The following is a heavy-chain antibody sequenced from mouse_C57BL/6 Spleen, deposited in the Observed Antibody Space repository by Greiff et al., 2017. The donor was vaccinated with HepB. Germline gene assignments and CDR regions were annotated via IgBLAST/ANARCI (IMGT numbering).Heavy chain of an antibody. CDR1: GYTFTSYW. V-gene: IGHV1-61*01. D-gene: IGHD1-1*01. Sequence: QVQLQQPGAELVRPGSSVKLSCKASGYTFTSYWMDWVKQRPGQGLEWIGNIYPSDSETHYNQKFKDKATLTVDKSSSTAYMQLSSLTSEDSAVYYCARRGVITTVDWYFDVWGTGTTVTVSS. J-gene: IGHJ1*03. CDR3: ARRGVITTVDWYFDV. CDR2: IYPSDSET.